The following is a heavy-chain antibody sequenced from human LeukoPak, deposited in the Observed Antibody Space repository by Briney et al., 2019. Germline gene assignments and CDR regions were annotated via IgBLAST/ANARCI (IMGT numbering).Heavy chain of an antibody. CDR2: IYYSGST. CDR3: ARDPAFDI. Sequence: SETLSLTCTVSGGSISSYYWSWIRQPPGKGLEWIGYIYYSGSTNYNPSLESRVTISVDTSKNQFSLKLSSVTAADTAVYYCARDPAFDIWGQGTMVTVSS. J-gene: IGHJ3*02. CDR1: GGSISSYY. V-gene: IGHV4-59*01.